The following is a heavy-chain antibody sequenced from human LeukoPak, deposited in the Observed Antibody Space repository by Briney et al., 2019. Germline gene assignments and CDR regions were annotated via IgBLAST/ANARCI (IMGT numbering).Heavy chain of an antibody. J-gene: IGHJ3*02. D-gene: IGHD3-16*01. CDR2: IYTSGGT. CDR1: GGSISSGSYY. V-gene: IGHV4-61*02. CDR3: ARTPAGEFDAFDI. Sequence: EASQTLSLTCTVSGGSISSGSYYWSWIRQPAGKGLEWIGRIYTSGGTNYNPSLNSGVTISVDTSKNHFSLKLSSVTAADTAVYYCARTPAGEFDAFDIWGQGTMVTVSS.